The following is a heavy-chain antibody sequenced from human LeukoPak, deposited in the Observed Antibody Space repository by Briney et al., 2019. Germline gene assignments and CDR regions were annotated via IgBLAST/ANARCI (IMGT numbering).Heavy chain of an antibody. CDR2: INPNSGGT. Sequence: ASVKVSCKASGYTFTGYYMHWVRQAPGQGREWMGLINPNSGGTNYAQNFQGRVNMTRDTSISTAYMEVGRLRSDDSAVYYCARVALGVVAATPYGMDVWGQGTTVTVSS. CDR1: GYTFTGYY. D-gene: IGHD2-15*01. V-gene: IGHV1-2*02. J-gene: IGHJ6*02. CDR3: ARVALGVVAATPYGMDV.